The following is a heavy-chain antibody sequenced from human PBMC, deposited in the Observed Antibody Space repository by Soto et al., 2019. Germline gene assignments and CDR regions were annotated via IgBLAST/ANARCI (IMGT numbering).Heavy chain of an antibody. J-gene: IGHJ4*02. CDR1: GDSISGGGYY. D-gene: IGHD1-26*01. CDR2: IYYTRTT. CDR3: AREGGSYSSYFDY. Sequence: QVQLQESGPGLVKPSQTLSLTCTVSGDSISGGGYYWSWIRQNPGEGLEWIGFIYYTRTTTYNPSLKIRVTISLDTSKNQFSLKLRSVTAADTAVYYCAREGGSYSSYFDYWGQGTLVTVSS. V-gene: IGHV4-31*03.